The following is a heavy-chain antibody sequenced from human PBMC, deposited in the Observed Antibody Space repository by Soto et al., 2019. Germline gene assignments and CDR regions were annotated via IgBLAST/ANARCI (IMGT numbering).Heavy chain of an antibody. D-gene: IGHD5-12*01. CDR1: GGSLSGYY. CDR3: ARGQEGVVATH. CDR2: IKDGGRT. V-gene: IGHV4-34*01. Sequence: QVQLQQWGAGLLKPSETLSLNCAVNGGSLSGYYWSWIRQPPGKGLEWIGEIKDGGRTNYSPSLKSRATLSSDTSNEQCTLRLYSVTAADTGVYYCARGQEGVVATHWDQGTLVNVSS. J-gene: IGHJ4*02.